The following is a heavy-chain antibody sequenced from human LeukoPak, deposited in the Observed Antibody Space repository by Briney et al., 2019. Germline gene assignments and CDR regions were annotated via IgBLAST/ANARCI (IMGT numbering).Heavy chain of an antibody. D-gene: IGHD2-15*01. CDR3: ARLDIIVSPDAFWVNWFDP. Sequence: PSETLSLTCTVSGYSISSGYYWGWIGQPRGKGLEFIETIYPTGSSFYTPALKTQLPISFDASNNQIFLRFTSATAADTALYYSARLDIIVSPDAFWVNWFDPCGQGTLVTVSS. CDR2: IYPTGSS. CDR1: GYSISSGYY. J-gene: IGHJ5*02. V-gene: IGHV4-38-2*02.